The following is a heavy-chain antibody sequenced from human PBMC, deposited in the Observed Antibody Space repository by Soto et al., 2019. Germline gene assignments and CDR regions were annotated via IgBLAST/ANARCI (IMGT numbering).Heavy chain of an antibody. V-gene: IGHV3-30*18. D-gene: IGHD2-15*01. Sequence: PGGSLRLSCAASGSTFSNYGMHWVRQTPGKGLEWVAVISYDGNNKYYADSVKGRFTISRDKSKNRLYLQMNSLRTEDTAVYYCAKDRRPHEYCSGGSCYNGFAYWGQGNRVTVSS. J-gene: IGHJ4*02. CDR3: AKDRRPHEYCSGGSCYNGFAY. CDR2: ISYDGNNK. CDR1: GSTFSNYG.